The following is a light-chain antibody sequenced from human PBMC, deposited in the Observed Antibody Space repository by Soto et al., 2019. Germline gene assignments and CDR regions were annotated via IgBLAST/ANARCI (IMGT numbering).Light chain of an antibody. CDR2: GAS. CDR1: QSVSSNF. J-gene: IGKJ1*01. V-gene: IGKV3-20*01. Sequence: ELVLTQSPGTLSLSPGERATLSCRASQSVSSNFLAWYQQKPGQAPRLLISGASNRATGIPDRFSGSGSGTDFTLTISRLEPEDFAVYYCQQYGSSPRTFGQGTKVDI. CDR3: QQYGSSPRT.